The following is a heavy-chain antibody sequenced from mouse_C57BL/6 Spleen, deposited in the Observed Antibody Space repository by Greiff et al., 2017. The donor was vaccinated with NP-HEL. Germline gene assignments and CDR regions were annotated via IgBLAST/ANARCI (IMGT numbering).Heavy chain of an antibody. J-gene: IGHJ2*01. D-gene: IGHD2-5*01. CDR2: IYPGSGST. CDR1: GYTFTSYW. CDR3: ARVDYYSNYGLDY. Sequence: QVQLQQPGAELVKPGASVKMSCKASGYTFTSYWITWVKQRPGQGLEWIGDIYPGSGSTNYNEKFKSKATLTVDTSSSTAYMQLSSLTSEGSAVSYCARVDYYSNYGLDYWGQGTTLTVSS. V-gene: IGHV1-55*01.